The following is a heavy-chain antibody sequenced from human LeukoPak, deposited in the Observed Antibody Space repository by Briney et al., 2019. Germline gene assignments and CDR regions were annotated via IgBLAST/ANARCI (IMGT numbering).Heavy chain of an antibody. CDR1: DYSISGGYY. CDR3: AREGSGWYDGAFDI. J-gene: IGHJ3*02. D-gene: IGHD6-19*01. V-gene: IGHV4-61*08. CDR2: IYYSGST. Sequence: SETLSLTCTVSDYSISGGYYWGWIRQPPGKGLEWIGYIYYSGSTNYNPSLKSRVTISVDTSKNQFSLKLSSVTAADTAVYYCAREGSGWYDGAFDIWGQGTMVTVSS.